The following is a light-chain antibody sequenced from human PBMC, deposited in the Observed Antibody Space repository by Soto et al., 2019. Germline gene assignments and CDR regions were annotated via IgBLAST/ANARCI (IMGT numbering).Light chain of an antibody. CDR3: QRYNSYPYT. V-gene: IGKV1-5*03. Sequence: DIQMTQSPSILSASVGDGVTIACRASQSVTLWLTWYQQKPGKAPKLLLYKASTLESGVPSRFSGNGSETDFTLTISSLQPDDIGTYYCQRYNSYPYTFGQGSKLEIK. J-gene: IGKJ2*01. CDR2: KAS. CDR1: QSVTLW.